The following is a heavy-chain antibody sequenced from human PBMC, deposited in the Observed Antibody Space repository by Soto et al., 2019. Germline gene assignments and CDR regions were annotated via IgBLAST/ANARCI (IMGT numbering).Heavy chain of an antibody. V-gene: IGHV4-4*02. J-gene: IGHJ4*02. CDR1: GGSISSSYW. D-gene: IGHD1-1*01. CDR3: ARDAQAWNRGRYFDY. Sequence: QVQLQESGPGLVKPSGTLSLICTVSGGSISSSYWWRWVRQPPGKGLEWSGEIYHTGSTNDNPSLRGRVTIAIDNSTNEVSLSLNSVTAADTALYYCARDAQAWNRGRYFDYWGQGRLVTVSS. CDR2: IYHTGST.